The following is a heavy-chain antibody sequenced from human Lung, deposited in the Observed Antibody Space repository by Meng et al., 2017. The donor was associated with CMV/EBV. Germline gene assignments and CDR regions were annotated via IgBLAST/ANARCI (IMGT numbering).Heavy chain of an antibody. CDR2: IYYSGST. CDR1: GGSISSGGYS. Sequence: TVSGGSISSGGYSWSWIRQHPGKGLEWIGYIYYSGSTYYNPSLKTRVTISLDTSKNHFSLKLSSVTAADTAVYYCASDAGGRNYFDYWGQGTLVTVSS. D-gene: IGHD2-15*01. CDR3: ASDAGGRNYFDY. V-gene: IGHV4-31*03. J-gene: IGHJ4*02.